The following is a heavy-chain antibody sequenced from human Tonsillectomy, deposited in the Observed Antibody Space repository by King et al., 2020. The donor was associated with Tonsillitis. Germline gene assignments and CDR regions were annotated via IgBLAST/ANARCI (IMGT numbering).Heavy chain of an antibody. CDR1: GGSISSSSYY. CDR2: IYYSGIT. Sequence: QLQESGPGLVKPSETLSLTCTVSGGSISSSSYYWGWIRQPPGKGLEWIGSIYYSGITYYNASLKSRVTITVDKSKNQFSLKLSSVTATDTAVYYCARSELVPAAYVDYWGQGTLVTVSS. J-gene: IGHJ4*02. CDR3: ARSELVPAAYVDY. D-gene: IGHD2-2*01. V-gene: IGHV4-39*01.